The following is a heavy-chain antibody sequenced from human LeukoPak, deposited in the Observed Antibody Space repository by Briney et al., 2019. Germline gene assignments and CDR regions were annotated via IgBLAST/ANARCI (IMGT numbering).Heavy chain of an antibody. Sequence: GGSLRLSCAGSGFTFSSYSMNWVRQAPGKGLEWVSSISSSSSFIYYADSVKGRFTISRDNDKNSLYLQMNSLRAEDTAIYYCARDRETGWLRFHRFDPWGQGALVTVSS. D-gene: IGHD5-12*01. CDR1: GFTFSSYS. J-gene: IGHJ5*02. CDR3: ARDRETGWLRFHRFDP. V-gene: IGHV3-21*01. CDR2: ISSSSSFI.